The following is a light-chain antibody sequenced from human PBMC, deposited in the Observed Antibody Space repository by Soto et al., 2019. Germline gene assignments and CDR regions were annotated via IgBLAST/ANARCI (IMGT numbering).Light chain of an antibody. CDR3: QQYYNYPNT. V-gene: IGKV1-8*01. J-gene: IGKJ5*01. CDR2: AAS. CDR1: QGVSSY. Sequence: AIRMTQSPSSLSASTGDRVTITCRESQGVSSYFAWYQQKPGKAPKLLIYAASTLQSGVPSRFSGSGSGTYFTLTISCLQSEDIATYYCQQYYNYPNTFGQGKRLEI.